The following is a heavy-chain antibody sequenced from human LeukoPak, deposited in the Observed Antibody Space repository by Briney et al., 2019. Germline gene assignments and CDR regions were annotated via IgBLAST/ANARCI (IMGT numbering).Heavy chain of an antibody. CDR2: ISWNSGSI. D-gene: IGHD5-24*01. Sequence: PGGSLRLSCAASGFTFSDYYMSWIRQAPGKGLEWVSGISWNSGSIGYADSVKGRFTIPRDNAKNSLYLQMNSLRAEDTALYYCAKESLGGGWLQQNRGNFDYWGQGTLVTVSS. CDR3: AKESLGGGWLQQNRGNFDY. V-gene: IGHV3-9*01. J-gene: IGHJ4*02. CDR1: GFTFSDYY.